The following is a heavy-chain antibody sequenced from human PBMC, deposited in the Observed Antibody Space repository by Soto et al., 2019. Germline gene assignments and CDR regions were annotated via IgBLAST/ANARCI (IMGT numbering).Heavy chain of an antibody. Sequence: SETLSLTCTVSGGSISSSSYYWGWIRQPPGKGLEWIGSIYYSGSTYYNPSLKSRVTISVDTSKNQFSLKLSSVTAADTAVYYCARPYYYDSSGYYFFDYWGQGTLVTVSS. CDR2: IYYSGST. CDR1: GGSISSSSYY. V-gene: IGHV4-39*01. J-gene: IGHJ4*02. D-gene: IGHD3-22*01. CDR3: ARPYYYDSSGYYFFDY.